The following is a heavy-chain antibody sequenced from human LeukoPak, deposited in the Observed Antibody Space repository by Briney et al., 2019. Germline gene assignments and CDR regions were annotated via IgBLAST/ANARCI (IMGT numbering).Heavy chain of an antibody. CDR3: ASGGADSGSLFDY. D-gene: IGHD5-12*01. V-gene: IGHV4-30-4*01. CDR2: IYYSGSTSGSTT. CDR1: GGSISSGDYY. J-gene: IGHJ4*02. Sequence: SETLSFTCTVSGGSISSGDYYWSWIRQPPGKGLEWIGYIYYSGSTSGSTTYYNPSLKSRVTVSVDTSKNQFSLKLYSVTAADTAVYYCASGGADSGSLFDYWGQGTLVTVSS.